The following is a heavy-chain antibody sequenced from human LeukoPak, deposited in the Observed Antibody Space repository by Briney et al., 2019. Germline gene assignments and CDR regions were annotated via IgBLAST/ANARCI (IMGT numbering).Heavy chain of an antibody. CDR1: GGSISSSSYY. CDR2: IYYSGST. V-gene: IGHV4-39*06. D-gene: IGHD5-12*01. J-gene: IGHJ4*02. CDR3: AREKSKGGYGLYFDY. Sequence: SETLSLTCTVSGGSISSSSYYWGWIRQPPGKGLEWIGSIYYSGSTYYNPSLKSRVTISVDTSKNQFPLKLSSVTAADTAVYYCAREKSKGGYGLYFDYWGQGTLVTVSS.